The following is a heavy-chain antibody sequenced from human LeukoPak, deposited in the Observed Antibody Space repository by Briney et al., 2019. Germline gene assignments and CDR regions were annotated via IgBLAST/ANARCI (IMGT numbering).Heavy chain of an antibody. CDR3: AGEGHYYDSTGYYYGGEDY. V-gene: IGHV4-4*07. J-gene: IGHJ4*02. D-gene: IGHD3-22*01. Sequence: KAAETLSLTRTVSGGSITSYYWSWIRQPAGKGLEWIGRIYTRGSTNYNPSLKSRVTVSVDTSRNQFSLKLTSVTAADTAVYYCAGEGHYYDSTGYYYGGEDYWGQGTLVTVSS. CDR1: GGSITSYY. CDR2: IYTRGST.